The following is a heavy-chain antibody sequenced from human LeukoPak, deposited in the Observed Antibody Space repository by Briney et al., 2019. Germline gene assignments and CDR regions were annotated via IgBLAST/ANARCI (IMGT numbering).Heavy chain of an antibody. V-gene: IGHV3-23*01. Sequence: GGSLRLSCAASGFTFSSYAMSWVRQAPGKGLEWVSAISGSGGSTYYADSVKGRFTISRDNSKNTLYLQMNSLRAEDTAVYYCAKGVVVVPAAMMDYWGQGTLVTVSS. CDR2: ISGSGGST. CDR3: AKGVVVVPAAMMDY. CDR1: GFTFSSYA. J-gene: IGHJ4*02. D-gene: IGHD2-2*01.